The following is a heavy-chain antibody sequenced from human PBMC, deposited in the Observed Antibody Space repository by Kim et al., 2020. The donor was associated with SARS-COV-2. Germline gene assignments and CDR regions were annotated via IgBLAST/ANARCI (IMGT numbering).Heavy chain of an antibody. Sequence: PSFQGQVTISADKSISTAYLQWSSLKASDTAMYYCARQVSGSYYLGWFDPWGQGTLVTVSS. V-gene: IGHV5-51*01. D-gene: IGHD3-10*01. J-gene: IGHJ5*02. CDR3: ARQVSGSYYLGWFDP.